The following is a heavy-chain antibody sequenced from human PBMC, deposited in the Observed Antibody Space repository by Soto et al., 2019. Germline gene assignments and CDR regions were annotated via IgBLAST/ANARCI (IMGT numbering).Heavy chain of an antibody. CDR3: ARGLVGATTPWFDP. D-gene: IGHD1-26*01. CDR1: GFTFSSYS. V-gene: IGHV3-21*01. J-gene: IGHJ5*02. CDR2: ISSSSSYI. Sequence: GGSLRLSCAASGFTFSSYSMNWVRQAPGKGLEWVSSISSSSSYIYYADSVKGRFTISRDNAKNSLYLQMNSLRAEDTAVYYCARGLVGATTPWFDPWGQGTLVTVS.